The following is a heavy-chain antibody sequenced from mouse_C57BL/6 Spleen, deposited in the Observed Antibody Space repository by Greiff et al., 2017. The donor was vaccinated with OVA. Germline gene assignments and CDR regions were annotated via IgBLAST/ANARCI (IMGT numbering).Heavy chain of an antibody. J-gene: IGHJ4*01. V-gene: IGHV2-2*01. CDR1: GFSLTSYG. Sequence: VKVVESGPGLVQPSQSLSITCTVSGFSLTSYGVHWVRQSPGKGLEWLGVIWSGGSTDYNAAFISRLSISKDNSKSQVFFKMNSLQADDTAIYYCARNPYYSNYDAMDYWGQGTSVTVSS. CDR3: ARNPYYSNYDAMDY. CDR2: IWSGGST. D-gene: IGHD2-5*01.